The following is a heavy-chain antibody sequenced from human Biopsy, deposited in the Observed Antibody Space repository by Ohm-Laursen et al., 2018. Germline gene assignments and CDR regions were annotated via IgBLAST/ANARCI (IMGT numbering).Heavy chain of an antibody. CDR2: ISSSSSYI. Sequence: GSLRLSCAASGFTFSSYSMNWVRQAPGKGLEWVSSISSSSSYIYYADSVKGRFTISRDNDKNSLSLQMTNLRAEDTAVYYCARGSHYYDGSGFYSFDNWGQGTLVTVSS. J-gene: IGHJ4*02. V-gene: IGHV3-21*01. CDR1: GFTFSSYS. D-gene: IGHD3-22*01. CDR3: ARGSHYYDGSGFYSFDN.